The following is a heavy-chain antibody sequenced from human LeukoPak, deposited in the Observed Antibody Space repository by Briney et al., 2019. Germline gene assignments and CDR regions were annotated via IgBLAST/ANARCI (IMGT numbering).Heavy chain of an antibody. CDR2: IYYSGST. CDR1: GGSISSYY. CDR3: ARLGYYDSSGYFDN. J-gene: IGHJ3*02. Sequence: SETLSLTCTVSGGSISSYYWSWIRQPPGKGLEWFGYIYYSGSTNYNPSLKSRVTISVDTSKNQFSLKLSSVTAADTAVYYCARLGYYDSSGYFDNWGQGTMVTVSS. D-gene: IGHD3-22*01. V-gene: IGHV4-59*08.